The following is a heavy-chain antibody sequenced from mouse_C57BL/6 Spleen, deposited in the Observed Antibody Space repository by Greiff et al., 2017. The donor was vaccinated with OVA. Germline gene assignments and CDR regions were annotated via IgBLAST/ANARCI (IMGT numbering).Heavy chain of an antibody. Sequence: VQLQQSGPGMVKPSQSLSLTCTVTGYSITSGYDWHWIRHFPGNKLEWMGYISYSGSTNYNPSLKSRISITHDTSKNHFFLKLNSVTTEDTATYYCALTTVVAHWYFDVWGTGTTVTVSS. D-gene: IGHD1-1*01. CDR2: ISYSGST. CDR1: GYSITSGYD. CDR3: ALTTVVAHWYFDV. J-gene: IGHJ1*03. V-gene: IGHV3-1*01.